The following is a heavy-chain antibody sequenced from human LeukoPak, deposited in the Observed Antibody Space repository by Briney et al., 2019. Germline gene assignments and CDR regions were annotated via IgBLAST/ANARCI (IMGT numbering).Heavy chain of an antibody. Sequence: GESLKISCKGSGYSFTSYWIGWVRQMPGKGLEWMGIIYPGDSDTRYSPSFQGQVTISADKSISTAYLQWSSLKASDTAMYYCARHGTIFGVVTHYYGMDVWGQGTTVTVSS. CDR2: IYPGDSDT. D-gene: IGHD3-3*01. V-gene: IGHV5-51*01. CDR1: GYSFTSYW. CDR3: ARHGTIFGVVTHYYGMDV. J-gene: IGHJ6*02.